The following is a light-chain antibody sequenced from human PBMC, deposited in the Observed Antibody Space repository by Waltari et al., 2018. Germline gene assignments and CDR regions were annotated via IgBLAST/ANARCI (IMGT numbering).Light chain of an antibody. CDR1: SSDVGGYNV. CDR3: SSYTSSSTWV. V-gene: IGLV2-14*01. J-gene: IGLJ3*02. CDR2: EVS. Sequence: SALTQPASVSGSPGQSTTIYCTGTSSDVGGYNVVSWYQQNPGKAPKLMFYEVSKRSSGVSTCFAGAKSGSTSSLTISGLQAEDEADYYCSSYTSSSTWVFGGGTKLTVL.